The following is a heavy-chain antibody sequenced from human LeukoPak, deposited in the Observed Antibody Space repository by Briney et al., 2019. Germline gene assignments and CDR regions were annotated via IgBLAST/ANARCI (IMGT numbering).Heavy chain of an antibody. CDR3: AKGAYYAD. J-gene: IGHJ4*02. CDR1: GFPFSTYG. V-gene: IGHV3-23*01. CDR2: IVGAGLNK. D-gene: IGHD3-3*01. Sequence: GGTLRLSCAASGFPFSTYGMSWVRQAPGKGLEWVSGIVGAGLNKYYAESVKGRFSVSRDNSKNTLYLQMNSLRAEDTAVYYCAKGAYYADWGQGTLVTVSS.